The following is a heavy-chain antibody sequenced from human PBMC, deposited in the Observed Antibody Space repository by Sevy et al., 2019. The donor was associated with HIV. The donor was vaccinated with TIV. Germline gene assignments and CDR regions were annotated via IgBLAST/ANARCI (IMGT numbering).Heavy chain of an antibody. J-gene: IGHJ4*02. CDR2: VHSSGST. CDR1: GGSISTRHYY. V-gene: IGHV4-39*01. D-gene: IGHD2-2*01. CDR3: ARQLGFCSGTTCYGNFDY. Sequence: SETLSLTCTVSGGSISTRHYYWVWIRQVPGKGLEWIGTVHSSGSTYYNPSLKSRVTLSVDTSTSEFSLNQFSLKLTYVTAADTAVYFCARQLGFCSGTTCYGNFDYWGQGTLVTVSS.